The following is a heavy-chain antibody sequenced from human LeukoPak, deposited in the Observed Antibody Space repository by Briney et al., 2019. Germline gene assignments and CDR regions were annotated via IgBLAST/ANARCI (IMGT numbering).Heavy chain of an antibody. CDR1: GYSISSGYY. D-gene: IGHD5-12*01. CDR3: ARDNSGYDFRDY. CDR2: IYDSGST. Sequence: SSETLSLTCTVSGYSISSGYYWGWIRQPPGKGLEWIWSIYDSGSTYYNLSLKSRVTISVDTSKDQFSLKLSSVTAADTAVYYCARDNSGYDFRDYWGQGTLVTVSS. J-gene: IGHJ4*02. V-gene: IGHV4-38-2*02.